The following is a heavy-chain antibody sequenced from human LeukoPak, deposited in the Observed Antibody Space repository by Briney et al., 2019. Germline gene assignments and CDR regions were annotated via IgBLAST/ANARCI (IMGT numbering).Heavy chain of an antibody. J-gene: IGHJ5*01. CDR1: GFTFDDFA. D-gene: IGHD1-26*01. V-gene: IGHV3-43D*03. Sequence: AGGSLRLSCVVSGFTFDDFAMHWVRQTPGKGLEWVSFISWDGSNTYHADSVKGRFNISRDNSKNSLYLQMNSLRLEDTGVYYCVKGAAWELREGGFFASWGQGTLVTVSS. CDR2: ISWDGSNT. CDR3: VKGAAWELREGGFFAS.